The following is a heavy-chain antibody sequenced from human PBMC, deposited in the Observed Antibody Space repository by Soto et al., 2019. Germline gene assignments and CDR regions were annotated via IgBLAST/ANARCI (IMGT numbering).Heavy chain of an antibody. CDR1: AYSFTTYH. CDR3: ARGDIVLVPASEGNWFDP. Sequence: ASVKVSCKASAYSFTTYHIHWVRQAPGQGLEWMGLINPDAGATNYAQRFQGRLRLTRDTSTSTVYMELRSLRFDDTAVYYCARGDIVLVPASEGNWFDPWGQGTLVTVSS. V-gene: IGHV1-46*01. CDR2: INPDAGAT. D-gene: IGHD2-2*01. J-gene: IGHJ5*02.